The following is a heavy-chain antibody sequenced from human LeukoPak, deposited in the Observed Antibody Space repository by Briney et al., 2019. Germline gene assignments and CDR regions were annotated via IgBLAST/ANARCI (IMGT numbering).Heavy chain of an antibody. J-gene: IGHJ4*02. CDR1: GYTFTDYY. Sequence: ASVKVSCKASGYTFTDYYAHWVRQAPGLGREWLGWINCNTGVTNYAQKFKGRVTMTRDTSISTAYMELSRLRSDDTAVYYCARVGGGDWYYFDYWGQGTLVTVSS. CDR3: ARVGGGDWYYFDY. CDR2: INCNTGVT. D-gene: IGHD2-21*02. V-gene: IGHV1-2*02.